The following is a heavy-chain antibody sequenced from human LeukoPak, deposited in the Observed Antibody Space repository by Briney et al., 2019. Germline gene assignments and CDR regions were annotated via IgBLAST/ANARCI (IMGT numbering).Heavy chain of an antibody. D-gene: IGHD4-23*01. CDR1: GFTFSSYE. CDR3: AKERWSSGTYYFDY. V-gene: IGHV3-48*03. Sequence: GGSLRLSCAASGFTFSSYEMNWVRQAPGKGLEWVSYITGSGTSIHYADSVKGRFTISRDNSKNTLYLQMNSLRAEDTAVYYCAKERWSSGTYYFDYWGQGTLVTVSS. J-gene: IGHJ4*02. CDR2: ITGSGTSI.